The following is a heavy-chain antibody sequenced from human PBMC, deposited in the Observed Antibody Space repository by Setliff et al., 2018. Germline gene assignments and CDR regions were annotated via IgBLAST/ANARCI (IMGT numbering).Heavy chain of an antibody. D-gene: IGHD2-21*02. Sequence: PSETLSLTCSVSGDSMSFSYWSWIRQPPGKGLEWIGYIYYSGSTDSHPSLKSRVSISIDTSKNQFSLNVRSVTAADTAIYYCARDLGHGGDSDYWGQGILVTVSS. CDR3: ARDLGHGGDSDY. J-gene: IGHJ4*02. CDR1: GDSMSFSY. CDR2: IYYSGST. V-gene: IGHV4-59*01.